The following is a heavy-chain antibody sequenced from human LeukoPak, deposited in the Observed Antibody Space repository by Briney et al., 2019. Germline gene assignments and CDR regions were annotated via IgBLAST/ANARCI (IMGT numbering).Heavy chain of an antibody. D-gene: IGHD2-15*01. V-gene: IGHV4-34*01. CDR1: GGSFCGYY. CDR2: INHSGST. CDR3: ARGGFCSGGSCPVDYYYYMDV. Sequence: SETLSLTCAVYGGSFCGYYWSWIRQPPGKGLEWIGEINHSGSTNYNPSLKSRVTISVDTSKNQFSLKLSSVTAADTAVYYCARGGFCSGGSCPVDYYYYMDVWGKGTTVTVSS. J-gene: IGHJ6*03.